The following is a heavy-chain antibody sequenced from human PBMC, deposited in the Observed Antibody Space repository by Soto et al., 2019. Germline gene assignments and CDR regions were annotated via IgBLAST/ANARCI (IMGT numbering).Heavy chain of an antibody. J-gene: IGHJ4*02. D-gene: IGHD3-9*01. CDR2: ISGSGGST. V-gene: IGHV3-23*01. CDR3: AKVSGILTGYYTFDY. Sequence: GGSLRLSCAASGFTFSSYAMSWVRQAPGKGLEWVSAISGSGGSTYYADSVKGRFTISRDNSKNTLYLQMNSLRAEDTAVYYCAKVSGILTGYYTFDYWGQGTLVTVSS. CDR1: GFTFSSYA.